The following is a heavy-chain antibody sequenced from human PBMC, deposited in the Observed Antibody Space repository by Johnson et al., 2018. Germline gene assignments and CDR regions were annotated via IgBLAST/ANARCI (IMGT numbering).Heavy chain of an antibody. Sequence: QVQLVQSGAEVKKSGASVKVSCKASGYTFTSYAIHWVRQAPGQRLEWMGWINAGNGNTKYSQNFQGRVIITTDTSATTAYMEVSSLRSEDTAVYYCARSLEAPFYYHMGVWGKGTTVTGSS. V-gene: IGHV1-3*01. CDR1: GYTFTSYA. D-gene: IGHD3-10*01. CDR3: ARSLEAPFYYHMGV. CDR2: INAGNGNT. J-gene: IGHJ6*03.